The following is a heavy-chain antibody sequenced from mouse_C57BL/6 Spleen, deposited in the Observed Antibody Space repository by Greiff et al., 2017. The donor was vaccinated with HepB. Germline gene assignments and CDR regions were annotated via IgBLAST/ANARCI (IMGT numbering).Heavy chain of an antibody. Sequence: QVQLQPSGAELVRPGASVKLSCQASGYTFTDYYINWVKQRPGQGLEWIARIYPGSGNTYYNEKFKGKATLTAEKSSSTAYMQLSSLTSEDSAVYFCAREKDYYGSSYFDYWGQGTTLTVSS. V-gene: IGHV1-76*01. CDR2: IYPGSGNT. J-gene: IGHJ2*01. D-gene: IGHD1-1*01. CDR3: AREKDYYGSSYFDY. CDR1: GYTFTDYY.